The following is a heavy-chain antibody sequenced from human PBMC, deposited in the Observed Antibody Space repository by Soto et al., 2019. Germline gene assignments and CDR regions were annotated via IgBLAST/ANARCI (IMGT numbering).Heavy chain of an antibody. CDR3: ARDSYGNYGY. CDR2: ISTSDTTI. V-gene: IGHV3-11*01. J-gene: IGHJ4*02. D-gene: IGHD3-22*01. CDR1: GFTFSDYY. Sequence: QVQLVESGGGSVKPGGSLRLSCVASGFTFSDYYMSWIRQAPGKGLEWVSYISTSDTTIYTDSVKCRFTISRDNAKNSLYLQMNSLRAEDTAVYYCARDSYGNYGYWGQGTLVTVSS.